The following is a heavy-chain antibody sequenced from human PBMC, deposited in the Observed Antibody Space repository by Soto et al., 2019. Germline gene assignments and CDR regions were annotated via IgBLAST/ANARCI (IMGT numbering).Heavy chain of an antibody. CDR3: ASQDGTVISRQPIGGMDV. CDR1: GGSISSSSYY. V-gene: IGHV4-39*01. CDR2: IYYSGST. J-gene: IGHJ6*02. Sequence: QLQLQESGPGLVKPSETLSLTCTVSGGSISSSSYYWGWIRQPPGKGLEWIGSIYYSGSTYYNPSLKRRVTISVDTSKNPFSLKLSSVTAADTAVYYCASQDGTVISRQPIGGMDVWGQGTTVTVSS.